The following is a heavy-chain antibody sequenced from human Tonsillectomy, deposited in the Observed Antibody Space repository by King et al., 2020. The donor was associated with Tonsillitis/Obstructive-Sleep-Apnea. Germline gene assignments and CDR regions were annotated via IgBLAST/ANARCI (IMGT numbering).Heavy chain of an antibody. Sequence: LQLQESGPGLVKPSETLSLTCTVSGGPIRSSNNFWGWIRQPPGKGLERIGTIYYSGRTYYSPSLKSRLSISVDTSKNQFSLKLSSVTAADTAVYYCARQVGMAVRGTLHYYYGMDVWGQGTTVTVSS. CDR2: IYYSGRT. V-gene: IGHV4-39*01. CDR1: GGPIRSSNNF. J-gene: IGHJ6*02. CDR3: ARQVGMAVRGTLHYYYGMDV. D-gene: IGHD2-21*01.